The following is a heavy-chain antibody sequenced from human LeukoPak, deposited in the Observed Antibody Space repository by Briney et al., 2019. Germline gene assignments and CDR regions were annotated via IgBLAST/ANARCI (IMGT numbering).Heavy chain of an antibody. CDR3: ASGPFDY. D-gene: IGHD3/OR15-3a*01. CDR2: IKQDGSEK. J-gene: IGHJ4*02. V-gene: IGHV3-7*01. Sequence: PGGSLRLSCAASGFSFSSFAMSWVRQAPGKGLEWVANIKQDGSEKYYVDSVKGRFTISRDNAKNSLYLQMNSLRAEDTAVYYCASGPFDYWGQGTLVTVSS. CDR1: GFSFSSFA.